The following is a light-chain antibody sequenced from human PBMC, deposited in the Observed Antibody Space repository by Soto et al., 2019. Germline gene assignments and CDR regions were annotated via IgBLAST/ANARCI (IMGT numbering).Light chain of an antibody. CDR2: SAS. CDR1: QGIRDD. V-gene: IGKV1-17*01. J-gene: IGKJ1*01. CDR3: LQHNSYPRT. Sequence: DIQMTQSPSSLSASVGDRVTITCRASQGIRDDLSWYQQRPGKAPKRLIYSASTLRSGVPSRFSGSGSGTEFTLTISSQQPEDFATYYCLQHNSYPRTFGQGTKVDIK.